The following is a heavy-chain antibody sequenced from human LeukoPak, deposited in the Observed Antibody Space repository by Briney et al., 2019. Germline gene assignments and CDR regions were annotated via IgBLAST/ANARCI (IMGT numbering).Heavy chain of an antibody. J-gene: IGHJ1*01. CDR1: GFTFSDYG. CDR2: IWYDGSNK. V-gene: IGHV3-33*01. Sequence: PGGSLRLSCAASGFTFSDYGMHWVRQAPGKGLEWVAVIWYDGSNKYCSDSAKGRFTISRDNSKNTLYLQMNSLRAEDTAVYYCATTASRGPQSAEYFQYWGQGTLVTVSS. CDR3: ATTASRGPQSAEYFQY.